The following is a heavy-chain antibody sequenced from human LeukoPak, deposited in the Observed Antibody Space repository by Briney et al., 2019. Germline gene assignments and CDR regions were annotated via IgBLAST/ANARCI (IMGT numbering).Heavy chain of an antibody. CDR3: ARAYDDFWSGYNNY. Sequence: EGSLRLSCAASGFTFSSYWMSWVRQAPGKGLEWVANIKQDGSEKYYVDSVKGRFTISRDNAKNSLYLQMNSLRAEDTAVYYCARAYDDFWSGYNNYWGQGTLVTVSS. V-gene: IGHV3-7*01. CDR1: GFTFSSYW. CDR2: IKQDGSEK. D-gene: IGHD3-3*01. J-gene: IGHJ4*02.